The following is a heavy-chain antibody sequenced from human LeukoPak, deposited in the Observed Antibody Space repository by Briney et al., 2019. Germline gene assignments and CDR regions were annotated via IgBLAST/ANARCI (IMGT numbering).Heavy chain of an antibody. CDR1: GFTFSSYS. CDR2: ISSSSSYI. D-gene: IGHD6-13*01. J-gene: IGHJ4*02. Sequence: PGGSLRLSCAASGFTFSSYSMNWVRQAPGKGLEWVSSISSSSSYIYYADSVKGRFTISRDNAKNSLYLQMNSLRAEDTAVYYCAKDRPAAGTVDYWGQGTLVTVSS. V-gene: IGHV3-21*04. CDR3: AKDRPAAGTVDY.